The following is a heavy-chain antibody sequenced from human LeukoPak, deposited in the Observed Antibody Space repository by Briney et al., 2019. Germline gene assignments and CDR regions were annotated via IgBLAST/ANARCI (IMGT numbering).Heavy chain of an antibody. CDR1: GGTFSSYA. D-gene: IGHD3-22*01. J-gene: IGHJ5*02. V-gene: IGHV1-69*04. CDR3: AGGDYYDSSGYNPDSWFDP. CDR2: IIPILGIA. Sequence: GASVKVSCKASGGTFSSYAISWVRQAPGQGLEWMGRIIPILGIANYAQKFQGRVTITADKSTSTAYMELSSLRSEDTAVYYCAGGDYYDSSGYNPDSWFDPWGQGTLVTVSS.